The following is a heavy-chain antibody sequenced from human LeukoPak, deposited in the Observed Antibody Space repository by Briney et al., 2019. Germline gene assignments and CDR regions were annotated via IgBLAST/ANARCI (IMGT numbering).Heavy chain of an antibody. V-gene: IGHV1-3*01. CDR1: GYTFIKYA. D-gene: IGHD2-21*02. Sequence: GASVKVSFKASGYTFIKYAIHWVRQVPGQRLEWMGWINAHNGDTKYSQKFQGRVAITRDTSASIVYMELSTLRFGDTAVYYCARGSTSDWPLEYWGRGILVTVSS. CDR2: INAHNGDT. J-gene: IGHJ4*02. CDR3: ARGSTSDWPLEY.